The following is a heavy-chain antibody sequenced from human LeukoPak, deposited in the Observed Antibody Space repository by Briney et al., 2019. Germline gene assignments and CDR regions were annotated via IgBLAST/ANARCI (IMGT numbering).Heavy chain of an antibody. CDR3: AKDQDFWSGYYTDC. CDR2: ISGSGGST. CDR1: GFTFSSYA. Sequence: PGGSLRLSCAASGFTFSSYAMSWVRQAPGKGLEWVSAISGSGGSTYYADSVKGRFTISRDNSKNTLYLQMNSLRAEDTAVYYCAKDQDFWSGYYTDCWGQGTLVTVSS. J-gene: IGHJ4*02. D-gene: IGHD3-3*01. V-gene: IGHV3-23*01.